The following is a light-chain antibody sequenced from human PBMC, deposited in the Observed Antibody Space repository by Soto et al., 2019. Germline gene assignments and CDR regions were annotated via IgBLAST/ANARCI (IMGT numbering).Light chain of an antibody. CDR1: SSNIGAGYD. CDR3: QSYDSSLSGYV. Sequence: VLTQPPSVSGAPGQRVTISCAGSSSNIGAGYDVHWYQQLPGTAPKLLIYGNSNRPSGVPDRFSGSKSGTSASLAITGLQAEDEADYYCQSYDSSLSGYVFGTGTKVTVL. J-gene: IGLJ1*01. CDR2: GNS. V-gene: IGLV1-40*01.